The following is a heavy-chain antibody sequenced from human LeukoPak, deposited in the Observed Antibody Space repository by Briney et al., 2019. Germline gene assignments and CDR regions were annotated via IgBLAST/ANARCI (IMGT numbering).Heavy chain of an antibody. J-gene: IGHJ4*02. V-gene: IGHV5-51*01. CDR1: GYSFTTYW. CDR2: IYPTDSET. D-gene: IGHD1-26*01. Sequence: GQSLQISCQGSGYSFTTYWVAWVRQMPGKGLEWMGTIYPTDSETTYSPSFQGHVTISVDTSIGIAYLQWTSLKTSDTAIYYCARGGHQNFDYWGQGTLVTVSS. CDR3: ARGGHQNFDY.